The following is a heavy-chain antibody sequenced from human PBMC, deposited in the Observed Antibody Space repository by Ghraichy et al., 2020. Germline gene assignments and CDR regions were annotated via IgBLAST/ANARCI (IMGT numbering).Heavy chain of an antibody. CDR1: GGSISSYY. CDR2: IYYSGST. CDR3: AREGYSSSYYYYYGMDV. J-gene: IGHJ6*02. Sequence: LETLSLTCTVSGGSISSYYWSWIRQPPGKGLEWIGYIYYSGSTNYNPSLKSRVTISVDTSKNQFSLKLSSVTAADTAVYYCAREGYSSSYYYYYGMDVWGQGTTVTVSS. D-gene: IGHD6-13*01. V-gene: IGHV4-59*01.